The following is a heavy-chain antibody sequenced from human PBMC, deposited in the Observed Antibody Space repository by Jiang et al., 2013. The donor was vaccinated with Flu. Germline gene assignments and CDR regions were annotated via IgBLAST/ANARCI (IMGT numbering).Heavy chain of an antibody. V-gene: IGHV3-7*03. D-gene: IGHD2-15*01. CDR3: ARDPCNGGGCYGSSDF. Sequence: GGGLVQPGGSLRLSCTASGFTFSNYWMNWVRQAPGKGLEWVASIRHDGSGKYDLDSVKGRFTISRDNSRNSLYLHMNSLRDEDTAVYYCARDPCNGGGCYGSSDFWGQGTLVTVSS. CDR2: IRHDGSGK. J-gene: IGHJ4*02. CDR1: GFTFSNYW.